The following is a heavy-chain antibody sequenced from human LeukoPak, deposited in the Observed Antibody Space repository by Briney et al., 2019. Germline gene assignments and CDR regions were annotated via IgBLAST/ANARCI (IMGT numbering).Heavy chain of an antibody. Sequence: GGSLRLSCAASGFTFSDHYMDWVRQAPGKGLEWVGRTRNKANSYTTEYAASVKSRFTISRDDSKNSLYLQMNSLKTEDTAVYYCARGGQYYYDSRGAFDYWGQGTLVTVSS. CDR2: TRNKANSYTT. D-gene: IGHD3-22*01. CDR1: GFTFSDHY. CDR3: ARGGQYYYDSRGAFDY. V-gene: IGHV3-72*01. J-gene: IGHJ4*02.